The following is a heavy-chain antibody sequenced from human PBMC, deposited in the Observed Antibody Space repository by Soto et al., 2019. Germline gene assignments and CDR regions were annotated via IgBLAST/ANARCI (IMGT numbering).Heavy chain of an antibody. V-gene: IGHV3-23*01. J-gene: IGHJ6*02. CDR1: GFTFSSYA. D-gene: IGHD6-6*01. Sequence: PGGSLRLSCAASGFTFSSYAMSWVRQAPGKGLEWVSAISGSGGSTYYADSVKGRFTISRDNSKNTLYLQMNSLRAEDTAVYYCACLYSSSSAWYYYYYGMDVWGQGTTVTVSS. CDR3: ACLYSSSSAWYYYYYGMDV. CDR2: ISGSGGST.